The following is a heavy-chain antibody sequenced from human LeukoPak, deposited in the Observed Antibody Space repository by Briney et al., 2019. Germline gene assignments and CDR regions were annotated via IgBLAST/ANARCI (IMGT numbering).Heavy chain of an antibody. D-gene: IGHD6-13*01. J-gene: IGHJ5*02. CDR3: AREGIAAALGWWFDP. CDR2: INTNTGNP. V-gene: IGHV7-4-1*02. CDR1: GYAFTSYA. Sequence: ASVKVSCKASGYAFTSYAMNWVRQAPGQGLEWMGWINTNTGNPTYAQGFTGRFVFSLDTSVSTAYLQISSLKAEDTAVYYCAREGIAAALGWWFDPWGQGTLVTVSS.